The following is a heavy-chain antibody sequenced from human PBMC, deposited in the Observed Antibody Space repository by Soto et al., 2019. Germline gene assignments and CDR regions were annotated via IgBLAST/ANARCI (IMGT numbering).Heavy chain of an antibody. D-gene: IGHD3-22*01. CDR1: GFTFSNAW. Sequence: GGSLRLSCAASGFTFSNAWMNWVRQAPGKGLKWVGRIKSKTDGGTTDYSAPVKGRFTISRDDSKNTLYLQMNSLKTEDTAVYYCTTEHYYDSSGYYLNFDYWGQGTLVTVSS. CDR2: IKSKTDGGTT. J-gene: IGHJ4*02. V-gene: IGHV3-15*07. CDR3: TTEHYYDSSGYYLNFDY.